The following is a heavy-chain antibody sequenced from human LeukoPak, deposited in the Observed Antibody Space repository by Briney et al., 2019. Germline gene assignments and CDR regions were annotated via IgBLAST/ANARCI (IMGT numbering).Heavy chain of an antibody. Sequence: GGSLRLSCAASGFTFSNYVMSWVRQAPGKGLEWVSYISSSGSTIYYADSVKGRFTISRDNAKNSLYLQMNSLRAEDTAVYYCASYSGATIDYWGQGTLVTVSS. CDR3: ASYSGATIDY. CDR2: ISSSGSTI. V-gene: IGHV3-11*01. J-gene: IGHJ4*02. D-gene: IGHD1-26*01. CDR1: GFTFSNYV.